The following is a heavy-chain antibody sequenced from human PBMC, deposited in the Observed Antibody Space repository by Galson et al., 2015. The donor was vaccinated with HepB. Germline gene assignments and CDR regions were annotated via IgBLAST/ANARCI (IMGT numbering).Heavy chain of an antibody. J-gene: IGHJ4*02. CDR3: VKDVFGVWFGESDAGTFNY. D-gene: IGHD3-10*01. CDR1: GFTFSSYA. V-gene: IGHV3-23*01. Sequence: SLRLSCAASGFTFSSYAMGWVRQAPGKGLEWVSGISGGGGATYYADSVKGRFTISRDNSKNTLYLQMNSLRVEDTAVYYCVKDVFGVWFGESDAGTFNYWGQGTLVTVSA. CDR2: ISGGGGAT.